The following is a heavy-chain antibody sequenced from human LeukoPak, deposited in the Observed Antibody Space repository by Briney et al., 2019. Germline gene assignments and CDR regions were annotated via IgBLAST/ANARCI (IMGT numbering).Heavy chain of an antibody. D-gene: IGHD3-10*01. CDR1: GYTFTSYD. Sequence: EASAKVSCKASGYTFTSYDINWVRQAPGQGLEWMGWMNPNSGNTGYAQKFQGRVTMTRNTSISTAYMELSSLRSEDTAVYYCAGITMVRGVIDPDYYYGMDVWGQGTTVTVSS. V-gene: IGHV1-8*01. CDR3: AGITMVRGVIDPDYYYGMDV. J-gene: IGHJ6*02. CDR2: MNPNSGNT.